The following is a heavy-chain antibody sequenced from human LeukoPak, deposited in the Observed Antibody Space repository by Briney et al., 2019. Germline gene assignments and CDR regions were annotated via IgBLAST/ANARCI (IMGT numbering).Heavy chain of an antibody. CDR3: ARGYYYGSGSYLIY. V-gene: IGHV1-18*04. CDR1: GYTFTGYY. Sequence: ASVKVSCKASGYTFTGYYMHWVRQAPGQGLEWMGWISAYNGNTNYAQKLQGRVTMTTDTSTSTAYMELRSLRSDDTAVYYCARGYYYGSGSYLIYWGQGTLVTVSS. J-gene: IGHJ4*02. D-gene: IGHD3-10*01. CDR2: ISAYNGNT.